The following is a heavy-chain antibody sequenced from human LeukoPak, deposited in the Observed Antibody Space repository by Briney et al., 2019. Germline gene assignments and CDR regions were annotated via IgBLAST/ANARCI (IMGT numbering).Heavy chain of an antibody. D-gene: IGHD7-27*01. CDR3: ARAVNWGSDSYYYMDV. CDR2: INSDGSST. J-gene: IGHJ6*03. CDR1: GFTFSAYW. Sequence: GGSLRLSCAASGFTFSAYWMHWVRQAPGKGLVWVSRINSDGSSTNYADSVKGRFTIFRDNAKNTLYLQINSLRAEDTAVYYCARAVNWGSDSYYYMDVWGKGTTVTVSS. V-gene: IGHV3-74*01.